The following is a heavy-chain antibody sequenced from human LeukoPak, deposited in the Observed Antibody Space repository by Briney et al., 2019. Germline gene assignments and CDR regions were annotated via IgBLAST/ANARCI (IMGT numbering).Heavy chain of an antibody. CDR3: AELGITMIGGV. V-gene: IGHV3-9*01. CDR1: GSTFDDYA. J-gene: IGHJ6*04. D-gene: IGHD3-10*02. CDR2: ISWKSDRI. Sequence: GGSLRLSCAASGSTFDDYAMHWVRQAPGKGLEWVSGISWKSDRIGYADSVKGRFTISRDNAKNSLYLQMNSLRAEDTAVYYCAELGITMIGGVWGKGTTVTISS.